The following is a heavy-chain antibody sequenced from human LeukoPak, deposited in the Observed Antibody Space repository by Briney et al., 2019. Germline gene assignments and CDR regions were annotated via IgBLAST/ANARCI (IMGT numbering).Heavy chain of an antibody. CDR1: GFTFSSYW. CDR2: IKQDGSEK. D-gene: IGHD6-13*01. CDR3: ARVTLSSWYEMGAFDI. J-gene: IGHJ3*02. Sequence: PGGSLRLSCAASGFTFSSYWMSWVRQAPGKGLEWVANIKQDGSEKYYADSVKGRFTISRDNSKNTLYLQMNSLRAEDTAVYYCARVTLSSWYEMGAFDIWGQGTMVTVSS. V-gene: IGHV3-7*01.